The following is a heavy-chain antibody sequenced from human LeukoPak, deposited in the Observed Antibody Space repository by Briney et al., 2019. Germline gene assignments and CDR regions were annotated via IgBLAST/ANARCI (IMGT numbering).Heavy chain of an antibody. V-gene: IGHV1-69*06. CDR1: GGTFGNYA. CDR3: ARRLTLVRGVSGTDAFDI. Sequence: ASVKVSCKASGGTFGNYAISWVRQAPGQGLEWMGGTIPIFDTPNYAQKFQGRVTITADKSTSTAYMELSSLRSEDTAVYYCARRLTLVRGVSGTDAFDIWGQGTMVTVSS. CDR2: TIPIFDTP. D-gene: IGHD3-10*01. J-gene: IGHJ3*02.